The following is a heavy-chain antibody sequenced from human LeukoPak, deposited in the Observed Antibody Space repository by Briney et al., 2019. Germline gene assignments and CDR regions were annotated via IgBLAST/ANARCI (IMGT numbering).Heavy chain of an antibody. CDR1: GYSFTSYW. Sequence: GASLQISFKGSGYSFTSYWIGWVRQMPGKGLEWMGIIYPGDSDIRYSPSFQGQVTISADKSISTAYLQWSSLKASGTAMYYCARQFGGNSESDYWGQGTLVTVSS. J-gene: IGHJ4*02. D-gene: IGHD4-23*01. CDR3: ARQFGGNSESDY. V-gene: IGHV5-51*01. CDR2: IYPGDSDI.